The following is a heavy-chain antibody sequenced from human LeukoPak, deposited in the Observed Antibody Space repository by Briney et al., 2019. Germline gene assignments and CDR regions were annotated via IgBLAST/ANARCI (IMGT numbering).Heavy chain of an antibody. CDR3: ARVFLKGAYDAFDI. V-gene: IGHV3-74*01. D-gene: IGHD1-26*01. J-gene: IGHJ3*02. CDR2: INSDGSST. Sequence: GGSLRLSCAASGFTFSSYWMHWVRQAPGKGLVWVSRINSDGSSTSYADSVKGRFTISRDNAKNTLYLQMNSLRAEDTAVYYCARVFLKGAYDAFDIWGQGTMVTVSS. CDR1: GFTFSSYW.